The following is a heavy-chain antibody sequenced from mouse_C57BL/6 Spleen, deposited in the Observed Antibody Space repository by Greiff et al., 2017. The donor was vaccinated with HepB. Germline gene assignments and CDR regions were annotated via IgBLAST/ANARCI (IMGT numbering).Heavy chain of an antibody. Sequence: QVQLKESGAELVKPGASVKISCKASGYAFSSYWMNWVKQRPGKGLEWIGQIYPGDGDTNYNGKFKGKATLTADKSSNTAYMQHSSLTSEDSAVYFCARPLYGSSYDYYARDYWGQGTTVTGSS. V-gene: IGHV1-80*01. CDR1: GYAFSSYW. CDR3: ARPLYGSSYDYYARDY. D-gene: IGHD1-1*01. J-gene: IGHJ4*01. CDR2: IYPGDGDT.